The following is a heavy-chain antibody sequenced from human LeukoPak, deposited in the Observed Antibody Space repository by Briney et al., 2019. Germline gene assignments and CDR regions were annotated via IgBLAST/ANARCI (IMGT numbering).Heavy chain of an antibody. J-gene: IGHJ6*02. CDR3: AREWYSQEGMDV. V-gene: IGHV1-46*01. CDR1: GYTFTSYY. D-gene: IGHD1-1*01. CDR2: INPSGGST. Sequence: ATVKVSCKASGYTFTSYYMHWVRQAPGQGLEWMGIINPSGGSTGYAQKFQGRVTMTRDTSTSTVHMELSSLRSEDTAVYYCAREWYSQEGMDVWGQGTTVTVSS.